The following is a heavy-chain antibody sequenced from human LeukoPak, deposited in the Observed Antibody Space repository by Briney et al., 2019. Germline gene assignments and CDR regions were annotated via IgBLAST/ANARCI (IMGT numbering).Heavy chain of an antibody. CDR3: ARDLAITGTNTNY. CDR2: IKQDGSEK. J-gene: IGHJ4*02. Sequence: GGSLRLSCVASGFTFSGYWMSWVRQAPGKGLEWVADIKQDGSEKYYVDSVKGRFTISRDNAKNSLYLQMNSLRAEDTAVYYCARDLAITGTNTNYWGQGTLVTVSS. D-gene: IGHD1-7*01. CDR1: GFTFSGYW. V-gene: IGHV3-7*01.